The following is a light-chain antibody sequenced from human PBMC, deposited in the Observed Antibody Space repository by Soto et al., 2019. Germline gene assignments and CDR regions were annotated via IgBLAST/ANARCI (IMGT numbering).Light chain of an antibody. Sequence: DIQMTQSPSTLSASVGDRVTITCRASQSISSWLAWYQQKPGKAPKLLIYKPSSLESRVPSRFSDCGSGTEFTLTISSLQPYDCASYYRQQYNSDSELPFGGGTKVDI. CDR2: KPS. CDR3: QQYNSDSELP. V-gene: IGKV1-5*03. J-gene: IGKJ4*01. CDR1: QSISSW.